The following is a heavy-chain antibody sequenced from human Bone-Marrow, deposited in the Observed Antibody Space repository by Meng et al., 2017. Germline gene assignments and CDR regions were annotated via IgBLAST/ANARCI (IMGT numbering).Heavy chain of an antibody. CDR2: IYHSGST. Sequence: QVQLQESGPGLVKPSGTLSLTCAVSVGSISSSNWWSWVRQPPGKGLEWIGEIYHSGSTNYNPSLKSRVTISVDKSKNQFSLKLSSVTAADTAVYYCARVSLQATIAAAGVVWFDPWGQGTLVTVSS. V-gene: IGHV4-4*02. CDR1: VGSISSSNW. D-gene: IGHD6-13*01. J-gene: IGHJ5*02. CDR3: ARVSLQATIAAAGVVWFDP.